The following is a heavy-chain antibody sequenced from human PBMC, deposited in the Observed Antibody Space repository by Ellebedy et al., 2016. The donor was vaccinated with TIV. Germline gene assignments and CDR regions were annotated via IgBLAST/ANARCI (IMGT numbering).Heavy chain of an antibody. D-gene: IGHD3-22*01. CDR2: SYYGWRT. Sequence: MPSETLSLTFAVPGASIISSGYYWGWLRQSPATGLEWIGCSYYGWRTFYNPSLKSRVTISVATSKNQFSLTLKSVTTADTAIYYWAREVGRRNGYSYWGQGTLVTVSS. J-gene: IGHJ4*02. CDR1: GASIISSGYY. CDR3: AREVGRRNGYSY. V-gene: IGHV4-39*07.